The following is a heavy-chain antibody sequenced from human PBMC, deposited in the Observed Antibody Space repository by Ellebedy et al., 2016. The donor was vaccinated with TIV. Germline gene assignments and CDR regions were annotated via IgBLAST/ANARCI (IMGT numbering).Heavy chain of an antibody. D-gene: IGHD6-6*01. Sequence: SETLSLTXTVSGGSISSSSDHWGWIRQPPGKGLEWLGSIYYSKSTYYNPSLKSRVTISVDTSKNHFSLKLSSVTAADTAVYYCARHTPYRGSTNYFDSWGQGTLVTVSS. CDR3: ARHTPYRGSTNYFDS. CDR1: GGSISSSSDH. CDR2: IYYSKST. V-gene: IGHV4-39*01. J-gene: IGHJ4*02.